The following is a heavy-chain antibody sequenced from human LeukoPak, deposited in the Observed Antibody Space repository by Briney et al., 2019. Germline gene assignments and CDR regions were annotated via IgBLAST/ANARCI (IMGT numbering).Heavy chain of an antibody. J-gene: IGHJ4*01. CDR1: GGSISSYY. V-gene: IGHV4-59*01. CDR3: ARGGYPPLEYYFDY. CDR2: IYYSGST. D-gene: IGHD5-18*01. Sequence: PSETLSLTGTVSGGSISSYYWSWIRQPPGKGLEWIGYIYYSGSTNYNPSLKSRVTISVDTSKNQFSLKLSSVTAADTAVYYCARGGYPPLEYYFDYWGQGTLVTVSS.